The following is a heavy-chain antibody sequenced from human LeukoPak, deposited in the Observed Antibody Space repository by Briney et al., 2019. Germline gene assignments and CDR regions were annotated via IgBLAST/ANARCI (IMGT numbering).Heavy chain of an antibody. Sequence: SVTVSCTASGGTFSSYAISWVRQAPGQGLEWMGGIIPIFGTANYAQKFQGRVTITADESTSTAYMELSSLRSEDTAVYYCARVAYSNYPYYYYYGMDVWGQGTTVTVSS. CDR1: GGTFSSYA. V-gene: IGHV1-69*13. D-gene: IGHD4-11*01. CDR3: ARVAYSNYPYYYYYGMDV. CDR2: IIPIFGTA. J-gene: IGHJ6*02.